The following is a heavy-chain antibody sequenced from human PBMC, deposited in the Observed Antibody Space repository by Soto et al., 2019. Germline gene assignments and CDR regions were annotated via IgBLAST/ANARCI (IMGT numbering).Heavy chain of an antibody. CDR2: MNPNSGNT. Sequence: GASVKVSCKASGYTFTSYDINWVRQATGQGLEWMGWMNPNSGNTGYAQKIQGRVTKTRNTSISTACMEMSSLKYEDTAVYYCASGYSGYRGAFDIWGQGTMVTVSS. CDR1: GYTFTSYD. D-gene: IGHD5-12*01. J-gene: IGHJ3*02. V-gene: IGHV1-8*01. CDR3: ASGYSGYRGAFDI.